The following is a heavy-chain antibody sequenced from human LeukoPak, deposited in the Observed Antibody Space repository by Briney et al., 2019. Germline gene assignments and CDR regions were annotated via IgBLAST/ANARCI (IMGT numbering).Heavy chain of an antibody. Sequence: GGSLRLSCAASGFTFSNYEMNWVRQAPGKGLEWVSYISSSGSAIYYAHSVKGRFTISRDNAKNSLYLQMNSLRAEDTAVYYCARVHYYDSSGFDYWGQGTLVTVSS. CDR1: GFTFSNYE. CDR3: ARVHYYDSSGFDY. D-gene: IGHD3-22*01. CDR2: ISSSGSAI. V-gene: IGHV3-48*03. J-gene: IGHJ4*02.